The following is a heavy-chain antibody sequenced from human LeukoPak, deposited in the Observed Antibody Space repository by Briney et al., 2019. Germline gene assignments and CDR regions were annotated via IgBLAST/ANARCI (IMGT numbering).Heavy chain of an antibody. CDR1: GYTFTSYA. CDR3: ARLPVLLWFGELSPNDY. J-gene: IGHJ4*02. V-gene: IGHV7-4-1*02. Sequence: ASVKVSCKASGYTFTSYAMNWVRQAPGQGLEWMGWINTNTGNPTYAQGFTGRFGFSLDTSVSTAYLQISSLKAEDTAVYYCARLPVLLWFGELSPNDYWGQGTLVTVSS. D-gene: IGHD3-10*01. CDR2: INTNTGNP.